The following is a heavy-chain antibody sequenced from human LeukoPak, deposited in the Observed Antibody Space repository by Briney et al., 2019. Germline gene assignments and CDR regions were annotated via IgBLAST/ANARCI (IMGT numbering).Heavy chain of an antibody. D-gene: IGHD3-16*02. CDR3: ARSARLGELSSSNWFDP. Sequence: SETLFLTCAVYGGSFSGYYWSWIRQPPGKGLEWIGEINHSGSTNYNPSLKSRVTISVDTSKNQFSLKLSSVTAADTAVYYCARSARLGELSSSNWFDPWGQGTLVTVSS. V-gene: IGHV4-34*01. CDR1: GGSFSGYY. J-gene: IGHJ5*02. CDR2: INHSGST.